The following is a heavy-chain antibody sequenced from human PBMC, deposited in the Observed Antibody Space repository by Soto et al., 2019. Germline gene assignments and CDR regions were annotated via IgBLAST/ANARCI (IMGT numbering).Heavy chain of an antibody. CDR1: GFTFSSYA. CDR2: ISGSGGNT. CDR3: AKEGPRRGGGYFDY. D-gene: IGHD3-10*01. Sequence: EVQLLESGGGLVQPGGSLRLSCAASGFTFSSYAMSWVRQAPGKGLEWVSGISGSGGNTYYADSVKGRFTISRDNSKNPLYLQMNSRRAEDTAFFYRAKEGPRRGGGYFDYWGQGTLVTVSS. J-gene: IGHJ4*02. V-gene: IGHV3-23*01.